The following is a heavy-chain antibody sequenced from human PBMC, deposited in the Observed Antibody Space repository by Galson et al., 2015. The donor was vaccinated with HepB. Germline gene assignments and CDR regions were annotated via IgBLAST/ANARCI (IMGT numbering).Heavy chain of an antibody. CDR3: AKSGDVVVPVAMRKFYYYYYHVMDV. D-gene: IGHD2-2*01. CDR2: ISGSGGST. CDR1: GFTFSSYA. V-gene: IGHV3-23*01. Sequence: SLRLSCAASGFTFSSYAMSWVRQAPGKGLEWVSAISGSGGSTYYADSVKGRFTISRDNSKSTLYLQMNSLRAEDTAVYYCAKSGDVVVPVAMRKFYYYYYHVMDVWGQGTTVTVSS. J-gene: IGHJ6*02.